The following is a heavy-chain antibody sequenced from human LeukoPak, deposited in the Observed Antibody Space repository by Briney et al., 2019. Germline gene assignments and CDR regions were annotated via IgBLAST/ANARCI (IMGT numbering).Heavy chain of an antibody. CDR2: ISGSGGSP. V-gene: IGHV3-23*01. CDR1: GFTFSSYS. J-gene: IGHJ4*02. CDR3: AKEVRETISANSGYGDY. D-gene: IGHD5-12*01. Sequence: PGGSLRLSCAASGFTFSSYSMNWVRQAPGKGLEWASGISGSGGSPYYADSVKGRFTISRDNSKNTLYLQMNSLRAEDSALYFCAKEVRETISANSGYGDYWGQGTLVTVSS.